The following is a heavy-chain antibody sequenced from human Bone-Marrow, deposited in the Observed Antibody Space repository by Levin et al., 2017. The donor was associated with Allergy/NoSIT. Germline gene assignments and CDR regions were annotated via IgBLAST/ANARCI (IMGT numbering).Heavy chain of an antibody. CDR3: ARDMGWNSGQGDFNY. CDR1: GFTFNSYW. Sequence: SGGSLRLSCAVSGFTFNSYWMHWIRQAPGKGPVYISTINTDGSTTRYVDSVKGRFTISRDNAKNTLYLHMNSLTAEDTAVYYCARDMGWNSGQGDFNYWGPGTLVTVSS. D-gene: IGHD5-12*01. CDR2: INTDGSTT. V-gene: IGHV3-74*01. J-gene: IGHJ4*02.